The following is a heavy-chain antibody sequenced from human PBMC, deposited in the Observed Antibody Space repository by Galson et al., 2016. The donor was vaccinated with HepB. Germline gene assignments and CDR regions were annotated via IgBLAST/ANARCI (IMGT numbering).Heavy chain of an antibody. J-gene: IGHJ6*02. D-gene: IGHD3-10*01. Sequence: ETLSLTCTVSGGSISRYYWSWIRQPPGKGLEWIGYIYYSGSTNYNPPLKSRVTISVDTSKNQFSLKLTSVTTADTAVYYCARTPSRGGMDVWGQGTTVTVSS. CDR1: GGSISRYY. CDR3: ARTPSRGGMDV. V-gene: IGHV4-59*01. CDR2: IYYSGST.